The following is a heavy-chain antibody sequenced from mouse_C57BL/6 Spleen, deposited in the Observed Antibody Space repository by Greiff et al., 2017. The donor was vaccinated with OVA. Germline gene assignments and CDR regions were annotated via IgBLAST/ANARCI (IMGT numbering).Heavy chain of an antibody. CDR1: GYTFTSYW. D-gene: IGHD2-4*01. Sequence: QVQLQQPGAELVMPGASVKLSCKASGYTFTSYWMHWVKQRPGQGLEWIGEIDPSDSYTNYNQKFKGKSTLTVDKSSSTAYMQLSSLTSEYSAVYYCASFYDYDDWYFDVWGTGTTVTVSS. CDR3: ASFYDYDDWYFDV. CDR2: IDPSDSYT. V-gene: IGHV1-69*01. J-gene: IGHJ1*03.